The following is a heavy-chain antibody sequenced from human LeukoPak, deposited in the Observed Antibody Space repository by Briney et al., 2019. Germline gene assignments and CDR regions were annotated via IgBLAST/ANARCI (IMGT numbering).Heavy chain of an antibody. Sequence: GGSLRLSCAASGFTFSGNAVSWVRQAPGKGPEWVAGISPSGGATYYPASVKGRFTISRDTSKNTLYLQMNSLRVEDTALYYCAKGELRLGQDAFDIWGQGTMVTVSS. V-gene: IGHV3-23*01. J-gene: IGHJ3*02. D-gene: IGHD1-26*01. CDR1: GFTFSGNA. CDR2: ISPSGGAT. CDR3: AKGELRLGQDAFDI.